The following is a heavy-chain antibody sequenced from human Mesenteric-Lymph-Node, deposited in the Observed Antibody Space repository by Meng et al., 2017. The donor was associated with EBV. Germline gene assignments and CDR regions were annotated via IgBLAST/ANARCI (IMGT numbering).Heavy chain of an antibody. V-gene: IGHV4-34*01. CDR3: ARVDYTKSLPFDY. Sequence: QVHLQQWAAGLLKPSETLSLICAVYGGSLHDYSWTWIRQPPGKGLEWIGEIDHSGSNNYNPSLKSRVTMAVVTSKNQFSLKLASVTAADTAVYYCARVDYTKSLPFDYWGRGTLVTVSS. CDR2: IDHSGSN. J-gene: IGHJ4*02. D-gene: IGHD2-2*02. CDR1: GGSLHDYS.